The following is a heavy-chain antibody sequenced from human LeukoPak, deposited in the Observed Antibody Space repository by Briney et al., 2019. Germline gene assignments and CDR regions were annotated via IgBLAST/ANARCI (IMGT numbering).Heavy chain of an antibody. CDR1: GDSISSISYY. CDR3: ARAHTQNCSGGSCPPDHYYYYGMDV. CDR2: INHSGST. V-gene: IGHV4-39*07. J-gene: IGHJ6*02. D-gene: IGHD2-15*01. Sequence: SETLSLTCTVSGDSISSISYYWAWIRQSPGKGLEWIGKINHSGSTNYNPSLKSRVTISVDTSKNQFSLKLSSVTAADTAVYYCARAHTQNCSGGSCPPDHYYYYGMDVWGQGTTVTVSS.